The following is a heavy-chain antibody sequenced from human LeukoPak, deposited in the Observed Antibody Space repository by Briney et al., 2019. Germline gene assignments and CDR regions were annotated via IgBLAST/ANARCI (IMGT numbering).Heavy chain of an antibody. Sequence: GGSLRLSCAASGFTFSSYAMSWVRQAPGKGLEWVSAISGSGGSTYYADSVKGRFTISRDNSKNTLYLQMNSLRAEDTAVYYCAKEAPSYHDFWSGYYAPAYYGMDVWGQGTTVTVSS. J-gene: IGHJ6*02. CDR1: GFTFSSYA. V-gene: IGHV3-23*01. CDR2: ISGSGGST. CDR3: AKEAPSYHDFWSGYYAPAYYGMDV. D-gene: IGHD3-3*01.